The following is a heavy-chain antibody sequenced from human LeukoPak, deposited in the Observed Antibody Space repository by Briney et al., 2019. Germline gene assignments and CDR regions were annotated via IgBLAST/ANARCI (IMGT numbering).Heavy chain of an antibody. CDR3: ASRSSIWSGYQDTLYYFDS. J-gene: IGHJ4*02. D-gene: IGHD3-3*01. CDR1: GGSISSYY. CDR2: IYYSGST. Sequence: TSETLSLTCTVSGGSISSYYWSWIRQPPGKRLEWIGHIYYSGSTNYNPSLKGRVTISVDTSKNQFSLKLSSVTAADTAVYYCASRSSIWSGYQDTLYYFDSWGQGTLVTVSS. V-gene: IGHV4-59*01.